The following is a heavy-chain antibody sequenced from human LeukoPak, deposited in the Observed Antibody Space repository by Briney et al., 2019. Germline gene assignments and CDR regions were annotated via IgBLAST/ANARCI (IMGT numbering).Heavy chain of an antibody. CDR3: ARDLHYDILTGYHDY. J-gene: IGHJ4*02. CDR1: GFTFSSYS. V-gene: IGHV3-48*04. Sequence: GGSLRPSCAASGFTFSSYSMNWVRQAPGKGLEWVSYISSSGSTIYYADSVKGRFTISRDNAKNSLYLQMNSLRAEDTAVYYCARDLHYDILTGYHDYWGQGTLVTVSS. CDR2: ISSSGSTI. D-gene: IGHD3-9*01.